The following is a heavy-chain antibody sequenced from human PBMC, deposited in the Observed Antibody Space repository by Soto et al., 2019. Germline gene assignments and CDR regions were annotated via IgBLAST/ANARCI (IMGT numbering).Heavy chain of an antibody. CDR1: GGSITSSSHY. J-gene: IGHJ4*02. CDR2: IYYDGNT. CDR3: ARRYGGNLDY. Sequence: LSLTCIVSGGSITSSSHYWGWIRQPPGKGLESIGNIYYDGNTYYNPSLKSRVTISLDTSKNQFSLKLNSVTAADTAVYYCARRYGGNLDYWGQGTLVTVSS. D-gene: IGHD2-15*01. V-gene: IGHV4-39*01.